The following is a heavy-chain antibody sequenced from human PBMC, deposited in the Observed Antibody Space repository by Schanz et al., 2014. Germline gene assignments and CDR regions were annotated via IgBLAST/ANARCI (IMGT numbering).Heavy chain of an antibody. CDR1: GFTFSDYY. V-gene: IGHV3-23*04. Sequence: VHLVESGGCLVKPGGSLRLSCAASGFTFSDYYMTWIRQAPGKGLEWVAGISGAGGSTYYVDSVKGRFTISRDNSRNTMYLQMTGLRAEDTAIYYCAKGKDSPYYFDDWGQGTLVTVSS. J-gene: IGHJ4*02. D-gene: IGHD2-15*01. CDR2: ISGAGGST. CDR3: AKGKDSPYYFDD.